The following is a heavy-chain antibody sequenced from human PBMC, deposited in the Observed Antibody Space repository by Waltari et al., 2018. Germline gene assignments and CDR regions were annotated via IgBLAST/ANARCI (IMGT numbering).Heavy chain of an antibody. CDR3: ARPRSGSYYYFDY. V-gene: IGHV4-59*08. CDR1: GGSISDSYW. D-gene: IGHD3-22*01. CDR2: IYCSNPRT. Sequence: QVQLQESGPGVVKPSETLSLTCAVSGGSISDSYWWSWIRQPPGKGLEWIGYIYCSNPRTNYQPPLKSRVTISKDTSKNHVSLKLSSVTAADTAVYYCARPRSGSYYYFDYWGQGVLVTVSS. J-gene: IGHJ4*02.